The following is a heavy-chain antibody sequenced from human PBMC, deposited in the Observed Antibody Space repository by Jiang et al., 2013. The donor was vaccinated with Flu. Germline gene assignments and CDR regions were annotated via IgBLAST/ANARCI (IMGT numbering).Heavy chain of an antibody. CDR2: IRTTVNNYAT. J-gene: IGHJ5*02. CDR3: TRHVKNRFDP. CDR1: GFIFSGSA. Sequence: QLLESGGGLVQPGGSLKLSCAASGFIFSGSAMHWVRQAPGKGLEWLGRIRTTVNNYATAYGASVNGRFTTSRDDSKNTAYLQMDSLKTEDSAFYYCTRHVKNRFDPWGQGTLVTVSP. V-gene: IGHV3-73*01. D-gene: IGHD2/OR15-2a*01.